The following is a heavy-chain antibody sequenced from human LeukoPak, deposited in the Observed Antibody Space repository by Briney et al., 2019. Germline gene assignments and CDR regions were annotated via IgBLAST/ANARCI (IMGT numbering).Heavy chain of an antibody. V-gene: IGHV4-4*07. CDR1: GGSISSYY. CDR2: IYTSGST. CDR3: ARGYYDFWSGYDRTGFLDY. D-gene: IGHD3-3*01. J-gene: IGHJ4*02. Sequence: PSETLSLTCTVSGGSISSYYWSWIRQPAGKGLEWIGRIYTSGSTNYNPSLKSRVTMSVDTSKNQFSLKLSSVTAADTAVYYCARGYYDFWSGYDRTGFLDYWGQGTLVTVSS.